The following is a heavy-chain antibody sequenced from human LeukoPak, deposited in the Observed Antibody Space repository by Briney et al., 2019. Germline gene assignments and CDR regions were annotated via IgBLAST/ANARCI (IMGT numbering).Heavy chain of an antibody. CDR1: GGSISTYY. CDR3: ARDSAATYFDY. J-gene: IGHJ4*02. CDR2: IYYTGST. V-gene: IGHV4-59*01. D-gene: IGHD6-25*01. Sequence: SETLSLTCTVSGGSISTYYWSWLRQPPGKGLEWIGYIYYTGSTNYNPSLKSRVTISIDTSKNQFSLKLRSVTAADTAVYYCARDSAATYFDYWGQGTLVTVSS.